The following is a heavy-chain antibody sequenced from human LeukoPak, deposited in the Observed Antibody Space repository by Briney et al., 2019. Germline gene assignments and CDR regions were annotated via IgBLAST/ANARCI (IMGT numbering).Heavy chain of an antibody. Sequence: GSLRLSCAASGFTFSSYWMSWVRQPPGKGLEWIGEINHSGSTNYNPSLKSRVTISVDTSKNQFSLKLSSVTAADTAVYYCARGAYCSSTSCSPDYWGQGTLVTVSS. D-gene: IGHD2-2*01. CDR2: INHSGST. J-gene: IGHJ4*02. CDR3: ARGAYCSSTSCSPDY. CDR1: GFTFSSYW. V-gene: IGHV4-34*01.